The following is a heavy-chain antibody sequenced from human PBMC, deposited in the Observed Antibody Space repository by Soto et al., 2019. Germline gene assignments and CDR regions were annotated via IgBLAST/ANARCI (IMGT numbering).Heavy chain of an antibody. Sequence: QVQLVESGGGVVQPGKSLRLSCAASGFSLSNYAMHWVRQAPGKGLEWVAGLLHDENKKYYVHSVKGRFSISRDNSKNTVYLQMNSLRPEDTAVYYCAEERFSEFDYWGQGALVTVSS. J-gene: IGHJ4*02. V-gene: IGHV3-30*18. CDR1: GFSLSNYA. CDR2: LLHDENKK. D-gene: IGHD3-3*01. CDR3: AEERFSEFDY.